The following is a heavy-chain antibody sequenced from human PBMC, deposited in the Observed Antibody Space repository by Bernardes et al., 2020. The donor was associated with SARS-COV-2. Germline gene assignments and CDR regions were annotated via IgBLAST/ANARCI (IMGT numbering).Heavy chain of an antibody. CDR2: INPSSGVT. D-gene: IGHD3-10*01. V-gene: IGHV1-2*02. J-gene: IGHJ4*02. Sequence: ASVKVSCRAFGYTFSGHYMHWVRQAPGQGLEWMGWINPSSGVTNYAQKFQGGVTMTRDTSISTAYMELSSLRADDTAVFYCARGPISSIDYWGQGSLVTVSS. CDR3: ARGPISSIDY. CDR1: GYTFSGHY.